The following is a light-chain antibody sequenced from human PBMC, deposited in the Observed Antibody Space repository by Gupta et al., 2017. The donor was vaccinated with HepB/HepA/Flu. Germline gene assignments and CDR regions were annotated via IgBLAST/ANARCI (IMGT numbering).Light chain of an antibody. CDR3: VGWDDSLSGYV. V-gene: IGLV1-47*02. J-gene: IGLJ1*01. Sequence: VLTQPPSASGSPGQRVTISCSGSSSNIGNDNAYWYQQLPGPAPKLLIYNDNQRPSGVPDRFSGSKSGTTASLAISGLRPEDEADYYCVGWDDSLSGYVFGAGTKVTVL. CDR2: NDN. CDR1: SSNIGNDN.